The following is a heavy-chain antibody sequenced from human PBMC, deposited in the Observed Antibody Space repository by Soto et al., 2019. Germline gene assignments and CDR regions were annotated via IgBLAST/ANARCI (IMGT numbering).Heavy chain of an antibody. J-gene: IGHJ6*02. CDR2: IIPIFGTA. CDR3: ARATYYYGSGSQSNYYYYGMDV. V-gene: IGHV1-69*13. CDR1: GGTFSSYA. D-gene: IGHD3-10*01. Sequence: SVKVSCKASGGTFSSYAISWVRQAPGQGLEWMGGIIPIFGTANYAQKFQGRVTITADESTSTAYMELSSLRSEDTAVYYCARATYYYGSGSQSNYYYYGMDVWGQGTTVTVSS.